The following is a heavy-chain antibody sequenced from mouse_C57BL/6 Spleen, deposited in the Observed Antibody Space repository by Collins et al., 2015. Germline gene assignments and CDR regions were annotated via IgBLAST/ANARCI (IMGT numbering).Heavy chain of an antibody. CDR3: ARVHYGSSYDYFDV. CDR2: IHPNSGST. Sequence: QVQLQQPGAELVKPGASVKLSCKASGYTFTSYWMHWVKQRPGQGLEWIGMIHPNSGSTNYNEKFKSKATLTVDKSSSTAYMQLSSLTSEDSAVYYCARVHYGSSYDYFDVWGTGTTVTVSS. J-gene: IGHJ1*03. CDR1: GYTFTSYW. V-gene: IGHV1-64*01. D-gene: IGHD1-1*01.